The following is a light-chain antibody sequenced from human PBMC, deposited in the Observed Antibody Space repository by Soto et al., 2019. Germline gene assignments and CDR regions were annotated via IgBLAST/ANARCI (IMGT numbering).Light chain of an antibody. J-gene: IGLJ1*01. Sequence: QSALTQPASVSGSPGQSITISCTGTSSDVGAYDYVSWYQQHPGKAPKLIIYEVSNRPSGVSNRFSGSKSGNTASLTLSGLQAEDEADYYCSSYTSSSTRVFGTGTKLTVL. CDR2: EVS. CDR3: SSYTSSSTRV. V-gene: IGLV2-14*01. CDR1: SSDVGAYDY.